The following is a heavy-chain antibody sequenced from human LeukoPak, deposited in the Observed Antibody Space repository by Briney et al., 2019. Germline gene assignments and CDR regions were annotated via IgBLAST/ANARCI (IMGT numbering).Heavy chain of an antibody. Sequence: GGSLKLSCEASGFTFSGSAMHRVRQASGKGLEWVGRTGSKANSYATAYGAPVKGRFTISRDDSKNTAYLQMNSLKTEDTAIYYCARPTDSGYYMNWGQGTLVTVSS. CDR2: TGSKANSYAT. D-gene: IGHD3-3*01. CDR3: ARPTDSGYYMN. J-gene: IGHJ4*02. V-gene: IGHV3-73*01. CDR1: GFTFSGSA.